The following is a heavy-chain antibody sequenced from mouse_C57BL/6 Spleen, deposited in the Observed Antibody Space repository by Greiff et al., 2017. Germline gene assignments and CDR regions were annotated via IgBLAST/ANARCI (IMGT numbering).Heavy chain of an antibody. CDR3: ARRAYDYAVDY. V-gene: IGHV1-69*01. D-gene: IGHD2-4*01. J-gene: IGHJ3*01. CDR2: IDPSDSYT. Sequence: QVQLQQPGAELVMPGASVKLSCKASGYTFTSYWMHWVKQRPGQGLEWIGEIDPSDSYTNYNQKFKGKSTLTVDKSSSTAYMQLSSLTSEDSAVYYCARRAYDYAVDYWGQGTLVTVSA. CDR1: GYTFTSYW.